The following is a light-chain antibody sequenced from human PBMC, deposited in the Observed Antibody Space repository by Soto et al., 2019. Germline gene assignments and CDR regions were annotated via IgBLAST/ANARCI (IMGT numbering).Light chain of an antibody. J-gene: IGKJ4*01. CDR2: GAS. CDR3: HQYGSSPLT. CDR1: QSVNSSY. Sequence: EIVLTQYPGTLSLSPGERATLSCRASQSVNSSYLALYLQRPGQAPKLLIYGASSRATGIPDRFSGTGSGTDFDLTNGRPEHEEVAVYCGHQYGSSPLTFLGGTKLGFK. V-gene: IGKV3-20*01.